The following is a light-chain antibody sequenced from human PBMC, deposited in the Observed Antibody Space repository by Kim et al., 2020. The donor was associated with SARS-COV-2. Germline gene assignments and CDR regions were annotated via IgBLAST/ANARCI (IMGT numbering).Light chain of an antibody. CDR3: QLLYTYPRS. J-gene: IGKJ1*01. CDR2: EAS. V-gene: IGKV1-9*01. CDR1: QGISTS. Sequence: ASVGDRVTMTCRASQGISTSLAWYQQKPGKAPKLLIYEASTLQSGVPSRFCGSGSGTDFTLTISSLQPEDFATYYFQLLYTYPRSFGQGTKVDI.